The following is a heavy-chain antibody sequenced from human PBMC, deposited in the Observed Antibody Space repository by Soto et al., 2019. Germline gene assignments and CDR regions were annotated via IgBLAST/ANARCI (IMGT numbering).Heavy chain of an antibody. CDR3: TTDYTIFGVVIRNPPHIN. V-gene: IGHV3-15*01. D-gene: IGHD3-3*01. CDR1: GFTFSNAW. Sequence: PGGSLRLSCAASGFTFSNAWMSWVRQAPGKGLEWVGRIKSKTDGGTTDYAAPVKGRFTISRDDSKNTLYLQMNSLKTEDTAVYYCTTDYTIFGVVIRNPPHINWGQGTLVTVSS. CDR2: IKSKTDGGTT. J-gene: IGHJ4*02.